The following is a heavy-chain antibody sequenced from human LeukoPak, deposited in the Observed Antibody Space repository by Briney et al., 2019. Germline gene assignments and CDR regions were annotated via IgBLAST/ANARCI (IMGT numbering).Heavy chain of an antibody. CDR3: ARDFSSSPPNWFDP. CDR2: LYTNERT. D-gene: IGHD6-6*01. J-gene: IGHJ5*02. V-gene: IGHV4-4*07. CDR1: GGSINGYY. Sequence: SETLSLTCTVSGGSINGYYWSWIRQPAGKGLEWTGRLYTNERTNYNPSLKSRVTMSVDTSKNQFYLNLNSVTAADTAVYYCARDFSSSPPNWFDPWGQGTLVTVSS.